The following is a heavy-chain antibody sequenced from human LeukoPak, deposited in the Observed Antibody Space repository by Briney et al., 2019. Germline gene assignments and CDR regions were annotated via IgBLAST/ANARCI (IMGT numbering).Heavy chain of an antibody. CDR2: IYYSGST. J-gene: IGHJ6*02. V-gene: IGHV4-39*02. CDR1: GGSISSSSYY. Sequence: SETLSLTCTVSGGSISSSSYYWGWIRQPPGKGLEWIGSIYYSGSTYYNPSLKSRVTISVDTPKNQFSLKLSSVTAADTAVYYCAREGKYYHYGMDVWGQGTTVTVSS. D-gene: IGHD3-10*01. CDR3: AREGKYYHYGMDV.